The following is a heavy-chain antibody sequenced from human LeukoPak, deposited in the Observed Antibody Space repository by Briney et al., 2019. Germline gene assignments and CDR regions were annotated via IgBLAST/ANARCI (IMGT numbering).Heavy chain of an antibody. V-gene: IGHV1-46*01. D-gene: IGHD6-13*01. CDR1: GYTFTSYY. CDR3: ARVRAAGTQFDY. J-gene: IGHJ4*02. CDR2: INPSGGST. Sequence: ASVKVSCKASGYTFTSYYMHWVRQARGQGLEWMGIINPSGGSTSYAQKFQGRVTMTRDTSTSTVYMELSTAVYYCARVRAAGTQFDYWGQGTLVTVSS.